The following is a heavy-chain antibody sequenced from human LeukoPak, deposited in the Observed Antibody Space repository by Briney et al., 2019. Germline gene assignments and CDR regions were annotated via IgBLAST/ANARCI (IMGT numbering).Heavy chain of an antibody. D-gene: IGHD3-10*01. CDR2: INHSGST. CDR1: GGSFSVYF. Sequence: SETLSLTCAVYGGSFSVYFLSWVRHAPGKGLDWIGEINHSGSTNYNPSLKSRFSIFVVTSKSQFSLKLSSVTAADTAVYYCARRYDDAGSPLNDWGRGILVTVSS. J-gene: IGHJ4*02. CDR3: ARRYDDAGSPLND. V-gene: IGHV4-34*01.